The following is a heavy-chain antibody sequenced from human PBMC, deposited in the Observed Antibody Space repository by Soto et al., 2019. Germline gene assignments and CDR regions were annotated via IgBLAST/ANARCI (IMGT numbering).Heavy chain of an antibody. J-gene: IGHJ4*02. CDR3: AREGYSSGWGGVLDY. D-gene: IGHD6-19*01. Sequence: VQLMESGGGVVQPGTSLRLSRTASGFTYSTSVIHWVRQAPGKGLEWVAVASTDGHKKDYATSVRGRFTISRDNSKKTLYLQMDSLRGDYTAVYYCAREGYSSGWGGVLDYWGRGIMVAVSS. CDR1: GFTYSTSV. CDR2: ASTDGHKK. V-gene: IGHV3-30*04.